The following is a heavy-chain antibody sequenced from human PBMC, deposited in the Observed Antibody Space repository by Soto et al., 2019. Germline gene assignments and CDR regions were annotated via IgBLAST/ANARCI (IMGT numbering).Heavy chain of an antibody. CDR2: INRSGST. CDR1: GGSFSGYY. CDR3: ARGRYSSGWYVAGRATNFDY. D-gene: IGHD6-19*01. V-gene: IGHV4-34*01. Sequence: PSETLSLTCAVYGGSFSGYYWSWIRQPPGKGLEWIGEINRSGSTNYNPSLKSRVTISVDTSKNQFSLKLSSVTAADTAVYYCARGRYSSGWYVAGRATNFDYWGQGTLVTVSS. J-gene: IGHJ4*02.